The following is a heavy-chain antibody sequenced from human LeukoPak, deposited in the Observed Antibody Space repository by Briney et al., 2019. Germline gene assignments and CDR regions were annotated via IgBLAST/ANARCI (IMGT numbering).Heavy chain of an antibody. CDR2: ISSSSSYI. D-gene: IGHD4-17*01. CDR1: GFTFSSYS. Sequence: KTGGSLRLSCAASGFTFSSYSMNWVRQAPGKGLEWVSSISSSSSYIYSADSVKGRFSISRDNAKNSLYLQMNSLRAGDTAVYYCARDYYGDNFFDYWGQGTLVTVSS. CDR3: ARDYYGDNFFDY. V-gene: IGHV3-21*01. J-gene: IGHJ4*02.